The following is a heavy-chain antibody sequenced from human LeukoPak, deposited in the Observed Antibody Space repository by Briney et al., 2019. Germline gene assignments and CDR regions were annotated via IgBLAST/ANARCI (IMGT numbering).Heavy chain of an antibody. D-gene: IGHD3-22*01. Sequence: ASVKVSCKASGYTFTSYNINWVRQATGQGLEWMGWMNPNSGNTGSAQKFEGRVTITRNTSINTAYMELSSLRFEDTAVYYCARSSYLWVYSDSSGSIDVFDIWGQGTVVTVSS. J-gene: IGHJ3*02. CDR2: MNPNSGNT. V-gene: IGHV1-8*03. CDR3: ARSSYLWVYSDSSGSIDVFDI. CDR1: GYTFTSYN.